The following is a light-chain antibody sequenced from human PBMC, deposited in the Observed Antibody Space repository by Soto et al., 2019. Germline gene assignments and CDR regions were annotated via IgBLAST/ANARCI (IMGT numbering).Light chain of an antibody. CDR3: QQASSFPFT. CDR2: KSS. V-gene: IGKV1-12*01. J-gene: IGKJ4*01. CDR1: QVISSW. Sequence: DIQMTQSPSSVSASVGDRVTITCRASQVISSWLVWYQQKPGKAPKLLIYKSSTLQSGVPSRFSGSASGTDFTLTIGSLQPADFATYYCQQASSFPFTFGGATEVEIK.